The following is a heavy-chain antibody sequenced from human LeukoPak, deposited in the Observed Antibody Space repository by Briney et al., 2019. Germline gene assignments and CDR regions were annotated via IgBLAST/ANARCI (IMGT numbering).Heavy chain of an antibody. J-gene: IGHJ4*02. CDR1: GLTFSSYW. CDR2: IKQDGSEK. D-gene: IGHD3-3*01. Sequence: PGGSLRLSCAASGLTFSSYWMSWVRQAPGKGLEWVANIKQDGSEKYYVDSVKGRFTTSRDNAKNSLYLQMNSLRAEDTAVYYCARHDFWSTYAFDYWGQGTLVTVSS. V-gene: IGHV3-7*01. CDR3: ARHDFWSTYAFDY.